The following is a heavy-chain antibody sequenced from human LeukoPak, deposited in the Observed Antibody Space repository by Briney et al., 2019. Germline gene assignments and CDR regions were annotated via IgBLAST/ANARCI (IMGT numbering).Heavy chain of an antibody. Sequence: GGSLRLSCTASGFTFGDYAMSWVRQAPGKGLEWVGFIRSKSYGGTTDYAASVKGRFTISRDDSKSIAYLQMNSLKSEDTAVYYCTRHYTVTTNRWFDPWGQGTLVTVST. V-gene: IGHV3-49*04. CDR2: IRSKSYGGTT. CDR3: TRHYTVTTNRWFDP. CDR1: GFTFGDYA. J-gene: IGHJ5*02. D-gene: IGHD4-17*01.